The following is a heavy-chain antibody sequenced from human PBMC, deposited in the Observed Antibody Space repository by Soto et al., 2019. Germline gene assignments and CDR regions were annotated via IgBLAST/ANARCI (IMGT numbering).Heavy chain of an antibody. D-gene: IGHD3-16*01. J-gene: IGHJ4*02. Sequence: EVQLVESGGGLVKPGGSLRLSCAASGFIFSTYTMKWVRQAPEKGLEWVSSISSRSNYIYYADSVKGRFTISRDNAKNSQYLQLNSLRAEDTAVYYCARDFLDGGGYWGQGTLVTVSS. V-gene: IGHV3-21*01. CDR1: GFIFSTYT. CDR3: ARDFLDGGGY. CDR2: ISSRSNYI.